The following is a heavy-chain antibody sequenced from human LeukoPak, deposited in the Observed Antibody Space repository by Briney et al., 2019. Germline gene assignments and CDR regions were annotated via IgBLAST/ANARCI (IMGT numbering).Heavy chain of an antibody. Sequence: GGSLRLSCAASGFTFSNHGMNWVRQAPGKGLEWVSGISPSGDITYYADSVKGRFTISRDNSKNTLYLEVVSLTAEDTAVYYCAKDLGWIQFGYWGQGALVTVSS. D-gene: IGHD5-18*01. V-gene: IGHV3-23*01. CDR1: GFTFSNHG. J-gene: IGHJ4*02. CDR3: AKDLGWIQFGY. CDR2: ISPSGDIT.